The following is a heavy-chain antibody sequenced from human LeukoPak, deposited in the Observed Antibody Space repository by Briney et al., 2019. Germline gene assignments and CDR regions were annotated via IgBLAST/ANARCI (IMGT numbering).Heavy chain of an antibody. D-gene: IGHD1-1*01. J-gene: IGHJ6*03. CDR3: ARDPPGRTTDRTIDYYYYYYMDV. Sequence: GGSLRLSCAASGFTFSSYSMNWVRQAPGKGLEWVSSISSSSSYIYYADSVKGRFTVSRDNAKNSLYLQMNSLRAEDTAVYYCARDPPGRTTDRTIDYYYYYYMDVWGKGTTVTVSS. CDR2: ISSSSSYI. V-gene: IGHV3-21*01. CDR1: GFTFSSYS.